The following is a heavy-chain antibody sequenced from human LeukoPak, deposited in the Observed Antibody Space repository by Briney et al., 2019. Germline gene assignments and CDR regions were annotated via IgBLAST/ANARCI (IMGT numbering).Heavy chain of an antibody. Sequence: PGGSLRLSCAASGFTFSSYAMRWGRQSPEKGLEWVSSITGVVDGTYYADSVRSPFTISTNNSKNTLYLKMNSLRAEDTAVYFCVKGFVHPTYYFEYWGQGTLVTVSS. V-gene: IGHV3-23*01. J-gene: IGHJ4*02. D-gene: IGHD3-10*01. CDR2: ITGVVDGT. CDR3: VKGFVHPTYYFEY. CDR1: GFTFSSYA.